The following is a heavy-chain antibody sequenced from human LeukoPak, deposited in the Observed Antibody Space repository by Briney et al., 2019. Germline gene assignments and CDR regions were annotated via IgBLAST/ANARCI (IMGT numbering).Heavy chain of an antibody. CDR1: GFTFSSYA. Sequence: GGSLRLSCVASGFTFSSYAMSWVRQAPGKGLEWVSAISGSGVTTHYAGSVKGRFSISRDNSKNTLYLQMNSLRAEDTAVYYCARGAFDIWGQGTMVTVSS. CDR2: ISGSGVTT. V-gene: IGHV3-23*01. CDR3: ARGAFDI. J-gene: IGHJ3*02.